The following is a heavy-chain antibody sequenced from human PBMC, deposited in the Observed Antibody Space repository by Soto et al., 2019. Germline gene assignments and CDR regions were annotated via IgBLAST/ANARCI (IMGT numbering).Heavy chain of an antibody. V-gene: IGHV3-15*07. D-gene: IGHD3-22*01. CDR2: IKSKTDGGTT. Sequence: PGGSLRLSCAASGFTFTNAWINWVRQAPGKGLEWVSRIKSKTDGGTTDYAEPVKGRFAISRDDSNNMVYLQMNSLKIEDTVVYYCTTDSYSTIIIVRFDYWGYGTLVTVSS. CDR3: TTDSYSTIIIVRFDY. J-gene: IGHJ4*01. CDR1: GFTFTNAW.